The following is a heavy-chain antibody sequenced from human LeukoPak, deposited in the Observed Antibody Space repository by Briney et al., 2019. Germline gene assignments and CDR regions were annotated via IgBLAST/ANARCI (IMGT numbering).Heavy chain of an antibody. CDR3: ARASRDIVVYYGMDV. Sequence: GGSLRLSCAASGFTFSSYEMNWVRQAPGKGLEWVSYISSSGSTIYYADSVKGRFTISRDNSKNTLYLQMNSLRAEDTAVYYCARASRDIVVYYGMDVWGKGTTVTVSS. CDR1: GFTFSSYE. V-gene: IGHV3-48*03. D-gene: IGHD2-15*01. J-gene: IGHJ6*04. CDR2: ISSSGSTI.